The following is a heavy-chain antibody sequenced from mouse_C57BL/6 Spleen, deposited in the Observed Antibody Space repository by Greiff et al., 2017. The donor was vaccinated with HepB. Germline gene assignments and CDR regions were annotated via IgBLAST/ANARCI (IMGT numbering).Heavy chain of an antibody. V-gene: IGHV3-6*01. CDR1: GYSITSGYY. D-gene: IGHD2-4*01. CDR3: ARYPYDYPYYYAMDY. J-gene: IGHJ4*01. Sequence: VQLQQSGPGLVKPSQSLSLTCSVTGYSITSGYYWNWTRQFPGNKLEWMGYISYDGSNNYNPSLKNRISITRDTSKNQFFLKLNSVTTEDTATYYCARYPYDYPYYYAMDYWGQGTSVTVSS. CDR2: ISYDGSN.